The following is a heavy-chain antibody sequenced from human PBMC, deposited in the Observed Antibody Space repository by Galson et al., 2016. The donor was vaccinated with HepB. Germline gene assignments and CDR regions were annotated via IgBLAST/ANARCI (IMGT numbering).Heavy chain of an antibody. D-gene: IGHD2-2*01. J-gene: IGHJ5*02. CDR2: INTDGGTT. Sequence: SLRLSCAASGFTFSNYWMHWVRQAPGKGLLWVSRINTDGGTTNYADSVKGRFTISRDNAKNTLFLQMNSLRADDTAVYYCFADLRCSSPSCSPSWFDPWGQGTQVTVSS. CDR3: FADLRCSSPSCSPSWFDP. V-gene: IGHV3-74*01. CDR1: GFTFSNYW.